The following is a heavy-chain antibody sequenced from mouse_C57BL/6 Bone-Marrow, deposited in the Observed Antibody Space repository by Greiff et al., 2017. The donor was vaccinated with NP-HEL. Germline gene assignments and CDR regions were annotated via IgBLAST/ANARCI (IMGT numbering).Heavy chain of an antibody. J-gene: IGHJ1*03. CDR2: IGPGSGST. D-gene: IGHD1-1*01. Sequence: QVQLQQSGAELVKPGASVKISCKASGYTFTDYYINWVKQRPGQGLEWIGKIGPGSGSTYYNEKFKGKATLTADKSSSTAYMQLSSLTSEDSAVYFCARRAYYYGSSPWYFDVWGTGTTVTVSS. CDR1: GYTFTDYY. V-gene: IGHV1-77*01. CDR3: ARRAYYYGSSPWYFDV.